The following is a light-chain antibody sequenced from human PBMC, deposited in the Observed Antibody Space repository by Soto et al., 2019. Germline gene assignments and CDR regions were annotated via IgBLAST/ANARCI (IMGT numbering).Light chain of an antibody. CDR1: SIDIGPYDY. J-gene: IGLJ1*01. Sequence: QSVLTQPPSASGSPGQSVTISCTGTSIDIGPYDYVSWYQQHPGKAPKLMIYEVTNRPSGVSHRFSGSKSGSTASLTISGLQAEDEADYYCSSYTRNTALVFGPGTKLTVL. CDR2: EVT. V-gene: IGLV2-14*01. CDR3: SSYTRNTALV.